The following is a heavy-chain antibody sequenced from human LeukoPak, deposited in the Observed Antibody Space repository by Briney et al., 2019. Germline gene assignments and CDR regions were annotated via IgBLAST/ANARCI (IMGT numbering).Heavy chain of an antibody. V-gene: IGHV3-7*01. CDR1: GFIFSSYW. Sequence: GESLKISCAASGFIFSSYWMSWVRQAPGKGLEWVANIKEDGSEKKYVDSVKGRFTISRDNAKNSVYLQMNSLRAEDTAVYYCAREHDYGDYVDYWGRGTLVTVSS. CDR2: IKEDGSEK. D-gene: IGHD4-17*01. CDR3: AREHDYGDYVDY. J-gene: IGHJ4*02.